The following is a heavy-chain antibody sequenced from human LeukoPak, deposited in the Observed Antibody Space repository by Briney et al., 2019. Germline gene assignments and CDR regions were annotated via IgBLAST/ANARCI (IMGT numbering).Heavy chain of an antibody. J-gene: IGHJ4*02. CDR1: GYTFTSYG. CDR2: ISAYNGNT. Sequence: ASVKVSCKASGYTFTSYGISWVRQAPGQGLEWMGWISAYNGNTNYAQKLQGRVTMTTDTSTSTACMELRSLRSDDTAVYYCARDWGTGGTYYDYVWGSYRYYFDYWGQGTLVTVSS. CDR3: ARDWGTGGTYYDYVWGSYRYYFDY. V-gene: IGHV1-18*01. D-gene: IGHD3-16*02.